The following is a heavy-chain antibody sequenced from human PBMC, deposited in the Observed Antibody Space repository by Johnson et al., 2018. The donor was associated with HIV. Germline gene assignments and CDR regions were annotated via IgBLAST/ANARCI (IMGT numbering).Heavy chain of an antibody. CDR1: GFTFGDYA. CDR2: IYSDGSDT. J-gene: IGHJ3*02. D-gene: IGHD2/OR15-2a*01. Sequence: VQLVESGGGLVQPGRSLRLSCTASGFTFGDYAMSWFRQAPGKGLEWVARIYSDGSDTAYADSVKGRFTISRDNAKNSLYLQMNSLRTEDTAVYYCARENVLFNAFDIWGQGTMVTVSS. V-gene: IGHV3-20*04. CDR3: ARENVLFNAFDI.